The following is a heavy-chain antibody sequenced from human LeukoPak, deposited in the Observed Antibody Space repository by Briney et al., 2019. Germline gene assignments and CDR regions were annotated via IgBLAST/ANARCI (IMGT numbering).Heavy chain of an antibody. V-gene: IGHV3-21*01. D-gene: IGHD6-19*01. J-gene: IGHJ4*02. CDR1: GFTFSTYS. CDR2: ISSSSGYI. CDR3: ARAVGDLAVSGREDY. Sequence: GGSLRLSCAASGFTFSTYSMTWVRQALGKGLEWVSSISSSSGYIYYADSLKGRFTISRDNAKNSLYLQMNSLRAEDTAVYYCARAVGDLAVSGREDYWGQGTLVTVSS.